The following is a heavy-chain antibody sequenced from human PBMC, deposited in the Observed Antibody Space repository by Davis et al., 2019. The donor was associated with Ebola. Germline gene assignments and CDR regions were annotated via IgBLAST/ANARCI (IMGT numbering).Heavy chain of an antibody. Sequence: GGSLRLSCAASGFTFSNYGMHWVRQAPGKGLEWVAVISYDGSDKYYAESVKGRFTISRDNSKNTLYLQMNSLRAEDTALYYCAKDLRSVRYGYYGMDVWGQGTTVTVSS. CDR3: AKDLRSVRYGYYGMDV. J-gene: IGHJ6*02. CDR1: GFTFSNYG. D-gene: IGHD4-17*01. V-gene: IGHV3-30*18. CDR2: ISYDGSDK.